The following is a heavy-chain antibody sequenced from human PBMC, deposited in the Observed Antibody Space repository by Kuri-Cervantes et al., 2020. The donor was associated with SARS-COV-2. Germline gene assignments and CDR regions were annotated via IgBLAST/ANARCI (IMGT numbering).Heavy chain of an antibody. V-gene: IGHV3-7*04. CDR2: IKQDGSEK. D-gene: IGHD3-22*01. J-gene: IGHJ2*01. CDR1: GFTFSNYW. Sequence: LSLTCAASGFTFSNYWMSWVRQSPGKGLEWVANIKQDGSEKYYVDSVKGRFIISRDNAKNSLYLQMNSLRAEDTAVYYCARDLDGYYYARSGYYLGRAPPKHWHFDLWGRGTLVTVSS. CDR3: ARDLDGYYYARSGYYLGRAPPKHWHFDL.